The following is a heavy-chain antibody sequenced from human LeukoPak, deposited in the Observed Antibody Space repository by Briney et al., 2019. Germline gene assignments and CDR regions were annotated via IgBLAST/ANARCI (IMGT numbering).Heavy chain of an antibody. CDR1: GFTFDDYG. Sequence: GGSLRLSCAASGFTFDDYGMSWVRQAPGKGPEWVANIKQESGEIYYVDSVKGRFTISRDNAKNSLYLQMNSLRAEDTAVYYCARDKIVGPTRFDYWGQGILVTVSS. J-gene: IGHJ4*02. V-gene: IGHV3-7*01. D-gene: IGHD1-26*01. CDR3: ARDKIVGPTRFDY. CDR2: IKQESGEI.